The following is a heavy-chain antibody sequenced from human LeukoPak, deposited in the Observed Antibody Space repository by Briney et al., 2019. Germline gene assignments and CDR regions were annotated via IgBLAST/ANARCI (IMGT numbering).Heavy chain of an antibody. Sequence: ASVKVSCKASGYTFTGYYMHWVRQAPGQELEWMGWINPNSGGTNYAQKFQGRVTMTRDTSISTAYMELSRLRSDDTAVYYCARAETTVTTIDYWGQGTLVTVSS. V-gene: IGHV1-2*02. CDR3: ARAETTVTTIDY. D-gene: IGHD4-17*01. J-gene: IGHJ4*02. CDR2: INPNSGGT. CDR1: GYTFTGYY.